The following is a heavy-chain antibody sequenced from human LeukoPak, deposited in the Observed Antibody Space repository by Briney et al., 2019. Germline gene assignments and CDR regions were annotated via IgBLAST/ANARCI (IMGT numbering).Heavy chain of an antibody. CDR1: GYTFTSYG. CDR3: ARVRFYSSGRRYGYSDAFDI. Sequence: ASVKVSCKASGYTFTSYGISWVRQAPGQGLEWMGWISAYNGNTNYAQKLQGRVTMTTDTSTSTAYMELRSLRSDDTAVYYCARVRFYSSGRRYGYSDAFDIWGQGTMVTVSS. D-gene: IGHD6-19*01. V-gene: IGHV1-18*01. CDR2: ISAYNGNT. J-gene: IGHJ3*02.